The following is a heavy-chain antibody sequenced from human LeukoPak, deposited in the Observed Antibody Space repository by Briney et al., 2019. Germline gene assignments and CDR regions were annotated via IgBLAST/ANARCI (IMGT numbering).Heavy chain of an antibody. CDR2: IFADGSTT. Sequence: GGSLRLSCVAPEFNFFSYGMQWVRQAPGKRLVWVSRIFADGSTTSYADSVKGRFTISRDNAKNTLYLQMNSLRAEDTAVYYCARELPREVTLDYWGQGTLVTVSP. CDR3: ARELPREVTLDY. J-gene: IGHJ4*01. D-gene: IGHD2-21*02. CDR1: EFNFFSYG. V-gene: IGHV3-74*01.